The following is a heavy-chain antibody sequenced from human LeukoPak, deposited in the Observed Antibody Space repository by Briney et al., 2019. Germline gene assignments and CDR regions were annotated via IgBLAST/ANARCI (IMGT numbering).Heavy chain of an antibody. Sequence: SGGSLRLSCAASGFTFSGSGMHWVRQAPGKGLEWVSAMSSLTYYADSVKGRFTISRDNSKNTLYLQMNSLRAEDTALYYCAKVGSSGWYYFDYWGQGALVTVSS. CDR3: AKVGSSGWYYFDY. CDR1: GFTFSGSG. D-gene: IGHD6-19*01. V-gene: IGHV3-23*01. CDR2: MSSLT. J-gene: IGHJ4*02.